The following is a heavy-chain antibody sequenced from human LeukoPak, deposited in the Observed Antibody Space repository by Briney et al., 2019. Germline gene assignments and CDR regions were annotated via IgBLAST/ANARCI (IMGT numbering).Heavy chain of an antibody. CDR1: GGSISSGSYY. D-gene: IGHD6-13*01. V-gene: IGHV4-61*02. CDR2: IYTSGST. J-gene: IGHJ4*02. CDR3: ARAGIAAAGGSYY. Sequence: SQTLSLTCTVSGGSISSGSYYWSWIRQPAGKGLECIGRIYTSGSTNYNPSLKSRVTISIDTSKNQFSLKLSSVTAADTAVYYCARAGIAAAGGSYYWGQGTLVTVSS.